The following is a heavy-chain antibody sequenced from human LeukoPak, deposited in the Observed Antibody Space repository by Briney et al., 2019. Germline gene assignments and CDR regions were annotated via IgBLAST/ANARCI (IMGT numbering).Heavy chain of an antibody. CDR3: ARGPIQLWIHNAMDV. V-gene: IGHV3-49*04. D-gene: IGHD5-18*01. CDR2: IRSKAYRGTT. Sequence: PGRSLRLSCTGSGFTFGDQAMSWVRQAAGKGLEWVGFIRSKAYRGTTECAASVKGRFSISRDDSASIAYLQMNSLKTEDTAVYYCARGPIQLWIHNAMDVWGQGTTVTVSS. J-gene: IGHJ6*02. CDR1: GFTFGDQA.